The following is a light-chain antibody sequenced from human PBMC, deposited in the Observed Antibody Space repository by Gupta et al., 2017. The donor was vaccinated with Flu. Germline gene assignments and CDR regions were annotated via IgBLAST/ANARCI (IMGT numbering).Light chain of an antibody. CDR2: EVS. CDR1: SSDVGGYNY. V-gene: IGLV2-14*01. Sequence: QSALTQPASVCGSPGQSTTISCTGTSSDVGGYNYVSWYQQHPGKAPKLMIYEVSNRPSGVSNRFSGSKSGNTASLTISGLQAEDEADYYCSSYTSSSTPVFGGGTKLTVL. CDR3: SSYTSSSTPV. J-gene: IGLJ3*02.